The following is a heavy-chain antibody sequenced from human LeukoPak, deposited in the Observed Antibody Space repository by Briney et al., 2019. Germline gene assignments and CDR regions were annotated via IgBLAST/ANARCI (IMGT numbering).Heavy chain of an antibody. V-gene: IGHV3-43*02. J-gene: IGHJ4*02. CDR2: ISGDGGST. CDR1: GFTFDDYA. Sequence: GGSLRLSCAASGFTFDDYAMHWVRHAPGKGLEWVSLISGDGGSTYYADSVKGRFTISRDNSKNTLHLQMNSLRAEDTAVYYCARDQYSYAHAAHWGQGTLVTVSS. CDR3: ARDQYSYAHAAH. D-gene: IGHD5-18*01.